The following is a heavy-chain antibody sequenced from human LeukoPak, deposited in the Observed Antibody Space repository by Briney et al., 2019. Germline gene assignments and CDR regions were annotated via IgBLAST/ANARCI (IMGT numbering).Heavy chain of an antibody. J-gene: IGHJ1*01. CDR2: IFYSGST. V-gene: IGHV4-39*01. D-gene: IGHD3-10*01. Sequence: SETLSLTCTVSVGSTSTSRYDWGWIRQPPGKGLEWIGSIFYSGSTYYNPSLKSRVTISVDTSKKQFSLKLSSVTAADTAVYYCARTVGEPGAEYFQHWGQGTLVTVSS. CDR3: ARTVGEPGAEYFQH. CDR1: VGSTSTSRYD.